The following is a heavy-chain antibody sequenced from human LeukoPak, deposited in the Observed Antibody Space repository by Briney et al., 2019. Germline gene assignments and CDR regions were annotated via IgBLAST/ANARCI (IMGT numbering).Heavy chain of an antibody. Sequence: ASVKVSCKASGYTFTSYYMHWVRQAPGQGLEWMGIINPSGGSTSYAQKFQGRVTMTRDTSTSTVYMELSSLRSEDTAVYYCARENRGGTSISSHIYYFDYWGQGTLVTVSS. CDR1: GYTFTSYY. J-gene: IGHJ4*02. CDR3: ARENRGGTSISSHIYYFDY. CDR2: INPSGGST. D-gene: IGHD1-14*01. V-gene: IGHV1-46*01.